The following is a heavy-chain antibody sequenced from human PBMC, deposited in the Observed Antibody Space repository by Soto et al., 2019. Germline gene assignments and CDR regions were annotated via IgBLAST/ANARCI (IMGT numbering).Heavy chain of an antibody. D-gene: IGHD2-8*01. CDR3: ASCHPGDIVLVGPLDP. Sequence: EVQLLESGGGLVQPGGSLRLSCAASGFTFSSYAMSWVRQAPGKGLEWVSAISGSGGSTYYADSVKGRFTISRDNSKNTLYLQMNSLRAEDTAVYYCASCHPGDIVLVGPLDPWGQGTLVTVSS. V-gene: IGHV3-23*01. CDR2: ISGSGGST. J-gene: IGHJ5*02. CDR1: GFTFSSYA.